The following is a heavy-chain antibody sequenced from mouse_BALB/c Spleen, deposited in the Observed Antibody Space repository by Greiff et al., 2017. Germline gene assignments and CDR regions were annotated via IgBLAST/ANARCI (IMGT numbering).Heavy chain of an antibody. CDR2: IDPENGDT. V-gene: IGHV14-4*02. Sequence: EVKLMESGAELVRSGASVKLSCTASGFNIKDYYMHWVKQRPEQGLEWIGWIDPENGDTEYAPKFQGKATMTADTSSNTAYLQLSSLTSEDTAVYYCNANGNYYAMDYWGQGTSVTVSS. J-gene: IGHJ4*01. CDR1: GFNIKDYY. D-gene: IGHD2-1*01. CDR3: NANGNYYAMDY.